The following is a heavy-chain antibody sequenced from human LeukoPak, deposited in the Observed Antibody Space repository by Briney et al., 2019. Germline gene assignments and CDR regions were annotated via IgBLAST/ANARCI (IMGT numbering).Heavy chain of an antibody. D-gene: IGHD3-22*01. CDR2: INPSGGST. Sequence: ASVKVSCKASGYTFTSYYMHWVRQAPGQGLDWVGMINPSGGSTSYAQKSQGRVTMTRDTSTSTVYMELSSLRSEDTAVYYCARPLTYYYDSSAAFDIWGQGTMVTVSS. J-gene: IGHJ3*02. V-gene: IGHV1-46*01. CDR3: ARPLTYYYDSSAAFDI. CDR1: GYTFTSYY.